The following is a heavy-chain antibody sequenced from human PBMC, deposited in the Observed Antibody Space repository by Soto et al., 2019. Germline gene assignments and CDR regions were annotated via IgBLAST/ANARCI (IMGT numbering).Heavy chain of an antibody. Sequence: QVQLLESGPGLVKPSQTLSLTCSVSRGSITSSGYYWSWIRQHPGKGLEWIGDIYNSGSTHYNPSLKSRVSMSLDTSKNHFSLRLNSVTAADTAVYYCARKNYDDSGAPGEPFDIWGQGTMVTVSS. CDR2: IYNSGST. D-gene: IGHD3-22*01. J-gene: IGHJ3*02. CDR3: ARKNYDDSGAPGEPFDI. CDR1: RGSITSSGYY. V-gene: IGHV4-31*03.